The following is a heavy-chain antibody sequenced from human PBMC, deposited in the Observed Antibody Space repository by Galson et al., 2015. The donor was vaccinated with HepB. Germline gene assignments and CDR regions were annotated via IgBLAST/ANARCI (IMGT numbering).Heavy chain of an antibody. CDR2: INAGNGNT. CDR1: GYTFTSYA. V-gene: IGHV1-3*01. D-gene: IGHD3-22*01. Sequence: SVKVSCKASGYTFTSYAMHWVRQAPGQRLEWMGWINAGNGNTKYSQKFQGRVTITRDTSASTAYMELSSLRSEDTAVYYCARDRVVVITWYYYYGMDVWGQGTTVTVSS. J-gene: IGHJ6*02. CDR3: ARDRVVVITWYYYYGMDV.